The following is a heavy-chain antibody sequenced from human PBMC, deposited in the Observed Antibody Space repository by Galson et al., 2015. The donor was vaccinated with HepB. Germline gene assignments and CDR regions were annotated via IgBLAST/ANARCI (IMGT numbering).Heavy chain of an antibody. Sequence: ETLSLTCTVSGGSISSYYWSWIRQPPGKGLEWIGYIYYSGSTNYNPSLKSRVTISVDTSKNQFSLKLSSVTAADTAVYYCARGLRYYDFWSGYGYYYYGMDVWGQGTTVTVSS. CDR1: GGSISSYY. J-gene: IGHJ6*02. CDR3: ARGLRYYDFWSGYGYYYYGMDV. CDR2: IYYSGST. V-gene: IGHV4-59*01. D-gene: IGHD3-3*01.